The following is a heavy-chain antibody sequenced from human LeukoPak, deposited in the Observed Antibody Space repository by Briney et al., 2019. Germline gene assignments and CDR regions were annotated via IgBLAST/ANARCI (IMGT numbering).Heavy chain of an antibody. V-gene: IGHV3-30*04. CDR2: ISYDGSNK. Sequence: TLRLSCAASGGSFSSYAMHWVRQPPGKGLGWVAVISYDGSNKYYADSVKGRFTIFRDNSKNTQYLLMTSSGAEDTAVYYWGRERMAEYYFYYSGQGTLVTPSS. J-gene: IGHJ4*02. D-gene: IGHD5-24*01. CDR1: GGSFSSYA. CDR3: GRERMAEYYFYY.